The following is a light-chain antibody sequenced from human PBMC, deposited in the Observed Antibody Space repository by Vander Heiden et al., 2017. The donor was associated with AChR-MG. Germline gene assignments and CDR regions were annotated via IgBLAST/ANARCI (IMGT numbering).Light chain of an antibody. CDR2: RAS. CDR1: QSVSNN. Sequence: EIVMPQSPDILSVSPGDRATLSCRASQSVSNNVAWYQQKPGQAPRLLIYRASTRATDIPPRFSGSGSETEFTLTISSLQSEDFAAYYCQQYHHWPSFGQGTKVEIK. V-gene: IGKV3-15*01. CDR3: QQYHHWPS. J-gene: IGKJ1*01.